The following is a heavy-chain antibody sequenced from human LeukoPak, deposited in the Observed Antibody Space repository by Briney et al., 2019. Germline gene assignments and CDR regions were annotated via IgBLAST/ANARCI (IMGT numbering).Heavy chain of an antibody. V-gene: IGHV3-11*06. D-gene: IGHD6-13*01. CDR1: GFTFSDYY. CDR3: ERVYSSSFVSV. J-gene: IGHJ4*02. Sequence: GGSLRLSCAASGFTFSDYYMSWIRQAPGKGLEWVSYISSSSSYTNYADSVKGRFTISRDNAKNSLYLQMNSLRAEDTAVYYCERVYSSSFVSVWGQGTLVSVLS. CDR2: ISSSSSYT.